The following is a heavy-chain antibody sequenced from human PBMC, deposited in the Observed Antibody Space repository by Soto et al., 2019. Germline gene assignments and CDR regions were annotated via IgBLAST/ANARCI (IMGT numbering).Heavy chain of an antibody. V-gene: IGHV1-24*01. J-gene: IGHJ4*02. CDR2: FDPEDGET. CDR1: GYTLTELS. Sequence: GASVKVSCKVSGYTLTELSMHWVRQAPGKGLEWMGGFDPEDGETIYAQKFQGRVTMTEDTSTDTAYMELSSLRSEDTAVYYCATDGCLRGYSGYDLDYWGQGTLVTVSS. D-gene: IGHD5-12*01. CDR3: ATDGCLRGYSGYDLDY.